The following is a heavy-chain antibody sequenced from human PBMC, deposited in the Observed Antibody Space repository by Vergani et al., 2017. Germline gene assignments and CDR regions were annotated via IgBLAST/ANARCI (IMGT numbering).Heavy chain of an antibody. CDR3: TRGTVTHSYY. CDR1: GFTFGDYA. Sequence: EVQLVESGGGLVQPGRSLRLSCTASGFTFGDYAMSWVRQAPGKGLEWVGFIRSKAYGGTTEYAASVKGRFTISRDDSKSIAYLKMNSLKTEDTAVYYCTRGTVTHSYYWGQGTLVTVSS. J-gene: IGHJ4*02. CDR2: IRSKAYGGTT. V-gene: IGHV3-49*04. D-gene: IGHD4-23*01.